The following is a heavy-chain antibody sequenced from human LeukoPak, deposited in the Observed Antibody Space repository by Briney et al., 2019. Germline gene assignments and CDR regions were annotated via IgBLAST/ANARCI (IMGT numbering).Heavy chain of an antibody. V-gene: IGHV3-48*03. CDR3: ARVRHSSGPFGY. CDR1: GFTFSSYE. Sequence: GGSLRLSCAASGFTFSSYEMNWVRQAPGKGLEWVSYISSSGSTIYYADSVKGRFTISRDNAKNSLYLQMNSLRAEDTAVYYCARVRHSSGPFGYWGQGTLVTVSS. CDR2: ISSSGSTI. D-gene: IGHD5-18*01. J-gene: IGHJ4*02.